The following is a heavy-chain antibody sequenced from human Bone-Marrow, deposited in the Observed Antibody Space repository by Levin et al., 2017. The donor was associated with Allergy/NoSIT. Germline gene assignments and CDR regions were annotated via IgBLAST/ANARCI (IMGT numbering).Heavy chain of an antibody. D-gene: IGHD2-2*01. Sequence: GGSLRLSCAASGFTFSTFWMYWVRQAPGKGLVWVSRINIDGSSTTYADSVKGRFTVSRDNAKNTLYLQMNSLRADDTAVYYCARAECYDCAMDGWGQGTTVTVSS. CDR3: ARAECYDCAMDG. J-gene: IGHJ6*02. CDR2: INIDGSST. CDR1: GFTFSTFW. V-gene: IGHV3-74*01.